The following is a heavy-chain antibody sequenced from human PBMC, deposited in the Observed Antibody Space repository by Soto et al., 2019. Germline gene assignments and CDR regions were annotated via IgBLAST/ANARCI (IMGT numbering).Heavy chain of an antibody. Sequence: NPSETLSLTCTVSGGSISSGGYYWTWIRQHPVRGLEWIGYIYYSGSSYYNPSLKSRVTISLDTSKNQFSLKLSSVTAADTAVYYCARSEMATTGPYFDYWGQGTLVTVSS. D-gene: IGHD5-12*01. CDR2: IYYSGSS. CDR1: GGSISSGGYY. CDR3: ARSEMATTGPYFDY. J-gene: IGHJ4*02. V-gene: IGHV4-31*03.